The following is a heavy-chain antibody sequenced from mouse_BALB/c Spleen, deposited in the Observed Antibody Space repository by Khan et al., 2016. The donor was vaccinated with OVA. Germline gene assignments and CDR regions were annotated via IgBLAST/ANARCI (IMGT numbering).Heavy chain of an antibody. V-gene: IGHV2-2*02. CDR3: ARRGYDYGRGALFAY. D-gene: IGHD2-4*01. Sequence: QVQLQQSGPGLVQPSQSLSITCTVSGFSLANYSVHWVRQSPGKGLEWLGVIWSAGSTDYNAAFISRLTISKDNSRGQVVFKVTCLRPNDTAIYFCARRGYDYGRGALFAYWGQGTLVTVSA. J-gene: IGHJ3*01. CDR2: IWSAGST. CDR1: GFSLANYS.